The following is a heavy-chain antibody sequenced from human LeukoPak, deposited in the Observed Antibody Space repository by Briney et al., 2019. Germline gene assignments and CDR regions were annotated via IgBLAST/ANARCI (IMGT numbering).Heavy chain of an antibody. V-gene: IGHV4-4*02. Sequence: PSGTLSLTCGVSGDPMSSNNWWTWVRQPPGKGLEWIAEIHHSGDNHKNPSLQSRVTISVDTSKNQFSLKLSSVTAADTAVYYCARRGRARYCSSTSCKLGYWFDPWGQGTLVTVSS. D-gene: IGHD2-2*01. J-gene: IGHJ5*02. CDR3: ARRGRARYCSSTSCKLGYWFDP. CDR1: GDPMSSNNW. CDR2: IHHSGDN.